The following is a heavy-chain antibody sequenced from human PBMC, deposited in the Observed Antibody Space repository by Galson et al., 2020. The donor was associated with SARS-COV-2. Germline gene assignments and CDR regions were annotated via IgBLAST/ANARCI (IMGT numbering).Heavy chain of an antibody. CDR1: GGSFSGYY. Sequence: SETLSLTCAVYGGSFSGYYWSWIRQPPGKGLEWIGEINHSGSTNYNPSLKSRVTISVDTSKNQFSLKLSSVTAADTAVYYCARGRYGDYVRPVRFQHWGQGTLVTVSS. CDR2: INHSGST. D-gene: IGHD4-17*01. V-gene: IGHV4-34*01. CDR3: ARGRYGDYVRPVRFQH. J-gene: IGHJ1*01.